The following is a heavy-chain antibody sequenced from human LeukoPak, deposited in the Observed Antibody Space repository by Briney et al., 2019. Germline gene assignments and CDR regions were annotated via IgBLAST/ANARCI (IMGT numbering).Heavy chain of an antibody. Sequence: GGSLRLSCAASGFTFSSYWLHWVRQAPGKGLVWVSRIDSDGSSITYADSVKGRFTISRDNAKNTLYLQMNSLRVEDTAVYYCAREGRVSGYDFDCWGQGTLVTVSS. V-gene: IGHV3-74*03. CDR1: GFTFSSYW. CDR3: AREGRVSGYDFDC. J-gene: IGHJ4*02. CDR2: IDSDGSSI. D-gene: IGHD5-12*01.